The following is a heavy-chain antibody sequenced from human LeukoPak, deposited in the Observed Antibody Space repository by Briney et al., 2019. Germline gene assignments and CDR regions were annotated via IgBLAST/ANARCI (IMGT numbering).Heavy chain of an antibody. D-gene: IGHD6-13*01. CDR2: IRYDGSKK. Sequence: GGSLRLSCAASGFIFSSYGMHWVRQAPGKGLEWVAFIRYDGSKKYYADSVKGRFTISRDNSKNTLYLQMNSLRAEDTAVYYCARSNLAGAGKGFDYWGQGTLVTVSS. CDR1: GFIFSSYG. J-gene: IGHJ4*02. V-gene: IGHV3-30*02. CDR3: ARSNLAGAGKGFDY.